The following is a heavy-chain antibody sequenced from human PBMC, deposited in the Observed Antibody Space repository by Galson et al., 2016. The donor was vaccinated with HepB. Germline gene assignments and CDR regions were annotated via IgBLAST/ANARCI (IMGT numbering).Heavy chain of an antibody. CDR2: ISGDGVT. Sequence: SLRLSCAASEFTVSDNYMSWVRQAPGKGLGWVSLISGDGVTYYADSVKGRFTISRDHSDNSLYLQMNSLRAEDTAVYYCARRRGNTNFDYWGQGTLVTVSS. CDR3: ARRRGNTNFDY. CDR1: EFTVSDNY. D-gene: IGHD3-10*01. V-gene: IGHV3-53*01. J-gene: IGHJ4*02.